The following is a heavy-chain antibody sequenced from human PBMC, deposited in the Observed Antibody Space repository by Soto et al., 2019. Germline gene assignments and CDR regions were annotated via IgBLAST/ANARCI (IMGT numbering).Heavy chain of an antibody. J-gene: IGHJ4*02. CDR1: GDSITASYSN. D-gene: IGHD1-7*01. CDR2: FYYSGTT. Sequence: PSETLSLTCTVSGDSITASYSNWAWIRQPPGKGLEWIGTFYYSGTTSQNPPLRSRITISGDTSKNQFSLKLTSVTAADTAVYYCARDRVIGTSYSDYWGQGILVTVSS. CDR3: ARDRVIGTSYSDY. V-gene: IGHV4-39*07.